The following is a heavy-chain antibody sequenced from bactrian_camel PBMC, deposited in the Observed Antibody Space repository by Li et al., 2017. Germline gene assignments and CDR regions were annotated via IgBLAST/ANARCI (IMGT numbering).Heavy chain of an antibody. CDR2: INSGGGTT. V-gene: IGHV3S25*01. D-gene: IGHD5*01. J-gene: IGHJ4*01. CDR3: TKGPSVQWIGVAFEY. Sequence: CAASGFTFSSYWMYWVRQAPRKGLEWVSTINSGGGTTYYADSVKGRFTISRDNAKNTVYLQMNSLKPEDAARYYCTKGPSVQWIGVAFEYWGQGTQVTVS. CDR1: GFTFSSYW.